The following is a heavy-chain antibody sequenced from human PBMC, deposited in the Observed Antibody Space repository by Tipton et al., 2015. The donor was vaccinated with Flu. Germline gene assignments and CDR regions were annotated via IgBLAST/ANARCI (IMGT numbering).Heavy chain of an antibody. J-gene: IGHJ4*02. D-gene: IGHD3-10*01. Sequence: TLSLTCTVSGGSISSGSYYWSWIRQPAGKGLEWIGRIYTTGSTNYNPSLKSRVTISADTSKNKFSLELRSVTAADTAVYYCARIYYYGSGYYYLDSWGQGTLVTVSS. CDR1: GGSISSGSYY. CDR3: ARIYYYGSGYYYLDS. V-gene: IGHV4-61*02. CDR2: IYTTGST.